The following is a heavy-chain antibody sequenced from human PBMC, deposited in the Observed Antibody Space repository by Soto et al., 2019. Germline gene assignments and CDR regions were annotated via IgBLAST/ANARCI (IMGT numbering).Heavy chain of an antibody. V-gene: IGHV4-34*01. CDR2: INHSGST. CDR1: GDAIYIGGYY. Sequence: SETLSLTCTVSGDAIYIGGYYWSWIRQPPGKGLEWIGEINHSGSTNYNPSLKSRVTISVDTSKNQFSLKLSSVTAADTAVYYCASPAARPLRGYYYYYGMDVWGQGTTVTVSS. J-gene: IGHJ6*02. CDR3: ASPAARPLRGYYYYYGMDV. D-gene: IGHD6-6*01.